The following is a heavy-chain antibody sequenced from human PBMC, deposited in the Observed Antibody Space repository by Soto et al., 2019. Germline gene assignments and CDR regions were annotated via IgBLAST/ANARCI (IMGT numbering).Heavy chain of an antibody. V-gene: IGHV3-11*01. CDR1: GFTLSDYY. D-gene: IGHD6-19*01. J-gene: IGHJ6*03. CDR2: ISSSGTII. CDR3: ARGVKQWLVGWDDYYYYMDV. Sequence: QVQLVESVGGLAKPGGSLRLSCEASGFTLSDYYMSWIRQAPGKVLEWISYISSSGTIIYYADSVKGRFTISRDNAKTSLYLQKNSLRDEYTAVYYCARGVKQWLVGWDDYYYYMDVWCNGTTVTVSS.